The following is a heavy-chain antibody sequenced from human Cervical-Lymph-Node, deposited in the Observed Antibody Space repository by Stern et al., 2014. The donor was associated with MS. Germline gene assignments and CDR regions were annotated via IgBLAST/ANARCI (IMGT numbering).Heavy chain of an antibody. J-gene: IGHJ4*02. CDR3: AKSQGDY. CDR1: GFTFGSYA. Sequence: EVQLLESGGGLAQPGGSLRLSCAASGFTFGSYALNWVRQAPGKGLEWVSTISGGGHNTYYADSVKGRFTISRDNSMNTVYMHMTSLRAEDTAMYYCAKSQGDYWGQGTLVTVSS. V-gene: IGHV3-23*01. CDR2: ISGGGHNT.